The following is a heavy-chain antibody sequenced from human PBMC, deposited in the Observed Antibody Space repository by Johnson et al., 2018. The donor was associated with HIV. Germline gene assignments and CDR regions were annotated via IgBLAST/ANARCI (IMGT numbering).Heavy chain of an antibody. V-gene: IGHV3-49*04. Sequence: VQLVESGGGVVQPGGSLRLSCGPSGFTVTNAWMNWVRQAPGKGLEWVGFIRSKASGGTTEYAASVKGRFTISRDDSKSIAYLQMNSLKIEDTAVYYCQRCYSSGWYSDVFNIWGQGTVVTVSS. CDR2: IRSKASGGTT. CDR3: QRCYSSGWYSDVFNI. D-gene: IGHD6-19*01. CDR1: GFTVTNAW. J-gene: IGHJ3*02.